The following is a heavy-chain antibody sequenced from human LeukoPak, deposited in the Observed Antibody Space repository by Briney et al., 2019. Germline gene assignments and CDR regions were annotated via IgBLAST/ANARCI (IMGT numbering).Heavy chain of an antibody. D-gene: IGHD2-2*01. CDR2: ISSSSSYI. CDR3: ARVVVVPAAIYYYGMDV. J-gene: IGHJ6*02. CDR1: GFTFSSYS. Sequence: GGSLRLSCAASGFTFSSYSMNWVRQAPGKGLEWVSSISSSSSYIYYADSVKGRFTISRDNAKNSLYLQTNSLRAEDTAVYYCARVVVVPAAIYYYGMDVWGQGTTVTVSS. V-gene: IGHV3-21*01.